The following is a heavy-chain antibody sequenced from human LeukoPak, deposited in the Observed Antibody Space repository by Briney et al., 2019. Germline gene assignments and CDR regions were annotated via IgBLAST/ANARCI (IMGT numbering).Heavy chain of an antibody. CDR2: ISAEGATI. J-gene: IGHJ4*02. CDR1: GFNFRTYS. CDR3: ARERVGTKGDY. D-gene: IGHD1-26*01. V-gene: IGHV3-48*01. Sequence: AGGSLRLSCEVSGFNFRTYSMDWVRQAPGKGLQWVSYISAEGATIYYAEDVRGRFTISRDDAKNSLYLDMSNLRVDDTAVYYCARERVGTKGDYWGQGTLVTVS.